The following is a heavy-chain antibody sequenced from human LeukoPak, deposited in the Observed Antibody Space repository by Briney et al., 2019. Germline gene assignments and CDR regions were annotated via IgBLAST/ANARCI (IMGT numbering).Heavy chain of an antibody. V-gene: IGHV3-72*01. CDR1: GFKFSDHY. D-gene: IGHD1/OR15-1a*01. J-gene: IGHJ6*02. Sequence: GGSLRLSCAASGFKFSDHYIDWVRQAPGKGLEWVGRSRNKASSYTTEYAASVEGRFTISRDVSESSLYLQMNSLRTEDTDVYYCGRIAINENNGMDVWGQGTTVTVSS. CDR2: SRNKASSYTT. CDR3: GRIAINENNGMDV.